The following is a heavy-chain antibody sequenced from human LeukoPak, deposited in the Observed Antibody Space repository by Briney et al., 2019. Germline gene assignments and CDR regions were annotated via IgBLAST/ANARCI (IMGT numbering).Heavy chain of an antibody. V-gene: IGHV3-23*01. CDR1: GFTFASYA. CDR2: ISGSGGST. Sequence: GGSLRLSCAASGFTFASYAMTWVRQAPGKGLEWFSAISGSGGSTYYADSVRGRFTISRDNYKNTLYLQMNSLRAEDTAVYYCARDSGIYDSSGYYGLSYYGMDVWGQGTTVTVSS. CDR3: ARDSGIYDSSGYYGLSYYGMDV. D-gene: IGHD3-22*01. J-gene: IGHJ6*02.